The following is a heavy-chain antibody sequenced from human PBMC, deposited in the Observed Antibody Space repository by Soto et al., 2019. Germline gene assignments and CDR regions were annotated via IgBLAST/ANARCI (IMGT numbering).Heavy chain of an antibody. V-gene: IGHV2-5*01. CDR2: IYWNDDK. CDR3: AHVVRYSGSGNYSGVFDY. J-gene: IGHJ4*02. Sequence: SGPPPVNPTQTLTLTCTFSGFSLRTSGAGVSLIDQSPGKSLEWLALIYWNDDKRCSPSLNSRLTITKDPPRNQVVLTMTRMDPVDTATYYCAHVVRYSGSGNYSGVFDYWGQGTLVTVSS. D-gene: IGHD3-10*01. CDR1: GFSLRTSGAG.